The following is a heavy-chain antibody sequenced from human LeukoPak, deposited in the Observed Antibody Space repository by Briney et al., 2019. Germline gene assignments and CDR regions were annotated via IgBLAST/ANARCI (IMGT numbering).Heavy chain of an antibody. D-gene: IGHD1-1*01. CDR3: ARETLLQPEATRFIDS. Sequence: GGSLRLSCAASGFTFSDYYMSWIRQAPGKGLEWVSYISSSGSTIYYADSVKGRFTISRDNSKNTLYLLMNSLRAEDTAVNYCARETLLQPEATRFIDSWGQGTLVTVSS. CDR2: ISSSGSTI. CDR1: GFTFSDYY. V-gene: IGHV3-11*04. J-gene: IGHJ4*02.